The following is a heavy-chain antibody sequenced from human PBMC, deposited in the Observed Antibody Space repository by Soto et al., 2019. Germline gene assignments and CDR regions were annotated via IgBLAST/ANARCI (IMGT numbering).Heavy chain of an antibody. CDR3: ARDRGGSSRYRGGYFDY. CDR2: IWYDGSNK. Sequence: VQVVESGGGVVQSGRFLRLSCAASGFTFSIYGMHWVRQAPGKGLESVAVIWYDGSNKYYADSVKGRFTISRDNSKNTLYRQMNSLRPEDTAVYYCARDRGGSSRYRGGYFDYWGQGTLVTVSS. D-gene: IGHD6-13*01. V-gene: IGHV3-33*01. J-gene: IGHJ4*02. CDR1: GFTFSIYG.